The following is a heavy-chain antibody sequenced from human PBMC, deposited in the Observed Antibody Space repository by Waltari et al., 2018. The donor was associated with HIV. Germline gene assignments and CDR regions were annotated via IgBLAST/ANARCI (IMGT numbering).Heavy chain of an antibody. D-gene: IGHD4-17*01. CDR1: GYTFTGYY. V-gene: IGHV1-2*02. Sequence: QVQLVQSGAEVKKPGASVKFSCKASGYTFTGYYMHWVRQAPGPGLEWMGWINPNRGGTNYAQKFQGRVTMTRDTSISTAYMELTTLRSDDTAVYYCAREPSLTTAYDYWGQGTLVTVSS. CDR3: AREPSLTTAYDY. J-gene: IGHJ4*02. CDR2: INPNRGGT.